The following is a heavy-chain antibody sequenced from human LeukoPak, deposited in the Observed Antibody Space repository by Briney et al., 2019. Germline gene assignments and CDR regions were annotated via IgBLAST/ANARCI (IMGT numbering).Heavy chain of an antibody. CDR3: AATPRSAFDY. J-gene: IGHJ4*02. Sequence: SETLSLTCAVSGYSISSNYYWGWIRQPPGKGLEWIGTVYHSGTAYYNPSLKSRLTISVDTSKNQFSLKLSSVTAADTAVYYCAATPRSAFDYWGRGTLVTVSS. CDR2: VYHSGTA. CDR1: GYSISSNYY. V-gene: IGHV4-38-2*01.